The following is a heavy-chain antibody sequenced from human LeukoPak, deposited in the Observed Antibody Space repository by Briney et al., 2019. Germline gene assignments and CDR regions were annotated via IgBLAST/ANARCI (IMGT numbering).Heavy chain of an antibody. D-gene: IGHD3-22*01. CDR3: AKRDSSGQFYFDY. CDR2: VTGSGDIT. J-gene: IGHJ4*02. Sequence: GGSLRLSCAASGFTFSTYAMSWVRQAPGKGLEWVSTVTGSGDITFYPDSVKGRFTISRDNSKNTLSLQMNSLRAEDTAVYYCAKRDSSGQFYFDYWGQGTLVTVSS. V-gene: IGHV3-23*01. CDR1: GFTFSTYA.